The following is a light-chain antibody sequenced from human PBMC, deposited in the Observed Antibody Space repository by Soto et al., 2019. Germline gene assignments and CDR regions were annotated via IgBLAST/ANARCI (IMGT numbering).Light chain of an antibody. J-gene: IGKJ5*01. CDR2: GAS. V-gene: IGKV3-20*01. CDR1: QSVAINY. CDR3: QQYGSSPIT. Sequence: EIVLTQSPDTLSLSPGERASVSCRASQSVAINYLAWYQLKPGQAPRLLIDGASSRATGTPDRFSGSGSGTDFTLIISRLEPEDFAVYYCQQYGSSPITFGQGTRLEIK.